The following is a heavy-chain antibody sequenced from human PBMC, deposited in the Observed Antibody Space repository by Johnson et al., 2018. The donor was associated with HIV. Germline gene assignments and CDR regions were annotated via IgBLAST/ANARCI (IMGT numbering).Heavy chain of an antibody. CDR3: AKIRTSGTGDAFDI. V-gene: IGHV3-9*01. Sequence: VQLVESGGGVVQPGGSLRLSCAASGFTFDDYAMHWVRQAPGKGLEWVSGISWNSGSIAYADSVKCRFTISRDNAKNSLYVQMNSLRAEDTAVYYCAKIRTSGTGDAFDIWGQGTMVTVSS. J-gene: IGHJ3*02. CDR2: ISWNSGSI. D-gene: IGHD1-14*01. CDR1: GFTFDDYA.